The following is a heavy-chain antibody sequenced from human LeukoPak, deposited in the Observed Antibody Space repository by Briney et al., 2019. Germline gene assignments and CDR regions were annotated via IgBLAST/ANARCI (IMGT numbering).Heavy chain of an antibody. CDR3: ARSGYSSSWIAFDI. V-gene: IGHV4-34*01. Sequence: PSETLSLTCAVYGGSFSGYYWSWLRQPPGKGLEWIGEINHSGSTNYNPSLKSRVTISVDTSKNQFSLKLSSVTAADTAVYYCARSGYSSSWIAFDIWGQGTMVTVSS. D-gene: IGHD6-13*01. CDR1: GGSFSGYY. J-gene: IGHJ3*02. CDR2: INHSGST.